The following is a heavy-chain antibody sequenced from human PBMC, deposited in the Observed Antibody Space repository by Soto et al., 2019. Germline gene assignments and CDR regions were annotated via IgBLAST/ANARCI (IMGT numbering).Heavy chain of an antibody. CDR2: IYYSGST. CDR3: AGQYCGGDCYSSFDY. D-gene: IGHD2-21*02. CDR1: GGSISSGGYY. V-gene: IGHV4-30-4*01. Sequence: PSETLSLTCTVSGGSISSGGYYWSWIRQPPGKGLEWIGYIYYSGSTYYNPSLKSRVTISVDTSKNQFSLKLSSVTAADTAVYYCAGQYCGGDCYSSFDYWGQGTLVTVSS. J-gene: IGHJ4*02.